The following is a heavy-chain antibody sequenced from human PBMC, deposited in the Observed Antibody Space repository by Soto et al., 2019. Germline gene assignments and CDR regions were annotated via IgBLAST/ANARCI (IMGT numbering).Heavy chain of an antibody. CDR1: GFTFSSYA. V-gene: IGHV3-30-3*01. J-gene: IGHJ4*02. CDR2: ISYDGSNK. CDR3: ASGSSSPSDY. Sequence: QVQLVESGRGVVQPGRSLRLSCAASGFTFSSYAMHWVRQAPGKGLEWVAVISYDGSNKYYADSVKGRFTISRDNSKNTLYLQMNSLTAEDTAVYYCASGSSSPSDYWGQGTLVTVSS. D-gene: IGHD6-6*01.